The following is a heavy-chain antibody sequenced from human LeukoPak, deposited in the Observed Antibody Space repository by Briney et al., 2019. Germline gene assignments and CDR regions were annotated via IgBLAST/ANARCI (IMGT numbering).Heavy chain of an antibody. CDR3: ARGGITMVRGVINNNWFDP. CDR1: GYTFTSYD. Sequence: GASVKVSCKASGYTFTSYDINWVRQATGQGLEWMGWMNPNSGNTGYAQKFQGRVTMTRNTSISTAYMELSSLRSEDTAVYYCARGGITMVRGVINNNWFDPWGQGTLVTVSS. J-gene: IGHJ5*02. CDR2: MNPNSGNT. V-gene: IGHV1-8*02. D-gene: IGHD3-10*01.